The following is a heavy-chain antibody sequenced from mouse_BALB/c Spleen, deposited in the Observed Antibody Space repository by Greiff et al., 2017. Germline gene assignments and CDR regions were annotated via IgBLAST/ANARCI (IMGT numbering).Heavy chain of an antibody. CDR1: GYTFSSYW. CDR3: ARNYRYDGGNYFDY. V-gene: IGHV1-9*01. Sequence: VQLQQSGAELMKPGASVKISCKATGYTFSSYWIEWVKQRPGHGLEWIGEILPGSGSTNYNEKFKGKATFTADTSSNTAYMQLSSLTSEDSAVYYCARNYRYDGGNYFDYWGQGTTLTVSS. CDR2: ILPGSGST. D-gene: IGHD2-14*01. J-gene: IGHJ2*01.